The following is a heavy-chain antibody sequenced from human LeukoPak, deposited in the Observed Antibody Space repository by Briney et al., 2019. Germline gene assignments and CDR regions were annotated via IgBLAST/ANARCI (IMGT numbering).Heavy chain of an antibody. CDR2: INPNSGGT. CDR3: ARADLYYYDFWSGPSSGERTNWFDP. V-gene: IGHV1-2*06. J-gene: IGHJ5*02. D-gene: IGHD3-3*01. Sequence: ASVKVSCKASGYTFTGYYMHWVRQAPGQGLEWMGRINPNSGGTNYAQKFQGRVTMTRDTSISTAYMELSRLRSDDTAVYYCARADLYYYDFWSGPSSGERTNWFDPWGQGTLVTVSS. CDR1: GYTFTGYY.